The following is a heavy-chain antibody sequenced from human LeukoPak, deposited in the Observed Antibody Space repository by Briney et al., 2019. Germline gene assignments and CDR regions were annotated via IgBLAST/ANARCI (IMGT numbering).Heavy chain of an antibody. CDR3: ATDRSEYADPRHYYYIDV. CDR1: GFTFSSYA. J-gene: IGHJ6*03. D-gene: IGHD2-2*01. Sequence: PGGSLRLSCAASGFTFSSYAMSWVRQAPGKGLEWLGRIKSKPDGGTTDSAAPVKGRFTISRDDSKNTAYLQMNSLKTEDSAVYYCATDRSEYADPRHYYYIDVWGRGTTVTVSS. V-gene: IGHV3-15*01. CDR2: IKSKPDGGTT.